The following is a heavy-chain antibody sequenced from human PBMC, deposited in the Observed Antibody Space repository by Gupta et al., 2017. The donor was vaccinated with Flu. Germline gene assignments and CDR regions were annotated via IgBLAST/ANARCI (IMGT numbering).Heavy chain of an antibody. D-gene: IGHD6-13*01. V-gene: IGHV5-10-1*01. J-gene: IGHJ4*02. CDR3: ARHHSSSWPNFDY. Sequence: GLEWMGRIDPSDSYTNYSPSFQGHVTISADKSISTAYLQWSSLKASDTAMYYCARHHSSSWPNFDYWGQGTLVTVSS. CDR2: IDPSDSYT.